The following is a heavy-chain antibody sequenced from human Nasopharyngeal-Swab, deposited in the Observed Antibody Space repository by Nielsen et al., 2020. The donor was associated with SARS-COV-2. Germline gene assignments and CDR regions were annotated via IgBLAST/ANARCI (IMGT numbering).Heavy chain of an antibody. J-gene: IGHJ4*02. CDR3: ASDYGGNQPIFDY. CDR2: IKSKTDGGTT. D-gene: IGHD4-23*01. Sequence: GESLKISCAASGFTFSNAWMNWVRQAPGKGLEWVGRIKSKTDGGTTDYAAPVKGRFTISRDNAKNSLYLQMNSLRAEDTAVYYCASDYGGNQPIFDYWGQGTLVTVSS. V-gene: IGHV3-15*07. CDR1: GFTFSNAW.